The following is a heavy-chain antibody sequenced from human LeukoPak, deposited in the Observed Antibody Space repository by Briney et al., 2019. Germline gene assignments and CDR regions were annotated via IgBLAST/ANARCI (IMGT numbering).Heavy chain of an antibody. CDR2: ISGSGGST. V-gene: IGHV3-23*01. J-gene: IGHJ4*02. Sequence: SGGSLRLSCTASGFSFSSYAMSWVRQAPGKGLEWVSAISGSGGSTYYADSVKGRFTISRDNSKNTVHLQMNSLRADDTAVYYCAKGGFSSVVDYWGQGILVTVSS. CDR1: GFSFSSYA. D-gene: IGHD3-3*01. CDR3: AKGGFSSVVDY.